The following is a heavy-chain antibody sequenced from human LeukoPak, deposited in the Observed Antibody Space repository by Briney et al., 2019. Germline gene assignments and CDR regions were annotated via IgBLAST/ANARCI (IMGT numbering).Heavy chain of an antibody. D-gene: IGHD2-21*01. CDR3: ARDIPSRY. J-gene: IGHJ4*01. V-gene: IGHV3-66*01. Sequence: GGSLRLSCAASGXTVSTNYMSWVRQAPGKGLEWVSLIYADGSTFYADSVKGRFTISRDSSKNTLCLQTNILRAEDTAVYYCARDIPSRYWGHGTLVTVSS. CDR1: GXTVSTNY. CDR2: IYADGST.